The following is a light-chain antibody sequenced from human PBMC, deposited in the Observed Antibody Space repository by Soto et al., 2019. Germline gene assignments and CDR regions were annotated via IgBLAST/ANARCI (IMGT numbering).Light chain of an antibody. J-gene: IGKJ1*01. CDR1: QSVSSSY. Sequence: EIVLTQSPGTLSLSPGERATLSCRASQSVSSSYLAWYQQKPGQAPRLLIYGASSRATGIPARFSGSGSGTDFTLTISSLEPEDFAVYYCHQRKSWPRTFGQGTKVDNK. V-gene: IGKV3D-20*02. CDR3: HQRKSWPRT. CDR2: GAS.